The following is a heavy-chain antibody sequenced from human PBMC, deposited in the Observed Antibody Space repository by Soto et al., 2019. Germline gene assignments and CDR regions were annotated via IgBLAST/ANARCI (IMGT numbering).Heavy chain of an antibody. Sequence: GGSLRLSCAASGFTFDDYAMHWVRQAPGKGLEWVSGISWNSGSIGYADPVKGRFTISRDNAKNSLYLQMNSLRAEDTALYYCAKVGEDGGPAHYEYSSSPGVYYYYYMDVWGKGTTVTVSS. J-gene: IGHJ6*03. D-gene: IGHD6-6*01. V-gene: IGHV3-9*01. CDR3: AKVGEDGGPAHYEYSSSPGVYYYYYMDV. CDR1: GFTFDDYA. CDR2: ISWNSGSI.